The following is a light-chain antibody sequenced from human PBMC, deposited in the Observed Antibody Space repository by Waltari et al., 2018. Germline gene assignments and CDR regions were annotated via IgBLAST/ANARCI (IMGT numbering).Light chain of an antibody. Sequence: ALHQPPPGRAPRLLICPASTSAAGVPDGFSGSGSGTEFTLTISSLQSEDSAIYYCQQYNIWPWTFGPGTNVDIK. CDR2: PAS. J-gene: IGKJ1*01. CDR3: QQYNIWPWT. V-gene: IGKV3D-15*01.